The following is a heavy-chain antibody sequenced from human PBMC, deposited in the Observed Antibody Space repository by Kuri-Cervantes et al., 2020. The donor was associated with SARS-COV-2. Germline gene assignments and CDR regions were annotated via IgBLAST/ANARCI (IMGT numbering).Heavy chain of an antibody. CDR1: GGSISSYY. CDR2: IYYSGST. J-gene: IGHJ6*02. Sequence: SETLSLTCTVSGGSISSYYWSWIRQPPGKGLEWIGYIYYSGSTNYNPSLKSRVTISVDTSKNQFSLKLSSVTAEYTAVYFCARGRSISSNWHRASYYALDVWGQGTTVTVSS. D-gene: IGHD6-13*01. V-gene: IGHV4-59*01. CDR3: ARGRSISSNWHRASYYALDV.